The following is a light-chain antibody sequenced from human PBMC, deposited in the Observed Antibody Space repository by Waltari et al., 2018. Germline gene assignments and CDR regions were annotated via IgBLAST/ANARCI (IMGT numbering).Light chain of an antibody. J-gene: IGLJ3*02. CDR3: ATWDGSLTAWV. Sequence: QSVLTQPPSASGTPGQRVTIPCSGSTPNIGRNYVYWYQQFPGTAPKLLVYRNNERPSGVPDRISGSKSGTSASLAISGLRSEDEADYYCATWDGSLTAWVFGGGTKVTVL. CDR1: TPNIGRNY. V-gene: IGLV1-47*01. CDR2: RNN.